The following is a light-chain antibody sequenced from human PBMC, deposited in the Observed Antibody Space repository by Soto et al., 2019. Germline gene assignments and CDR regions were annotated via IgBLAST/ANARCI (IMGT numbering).Light chain of an antibody. Sequence: EKVMTQSPATLSVSPGERATLSCRASQSVSSYLAWYQQNPGQAPRLLIYDASTRATGVPARFSGSGSGTEFTLTISSLQSEDLAVYYCQQYDDWPETFGQGTKVEIK. CDR1: QSVSSY. CDR3: QQYDDWPET. J-gene: IGKJ1*01. CDR2: DAS. V-gene: IGKV3-15*01.